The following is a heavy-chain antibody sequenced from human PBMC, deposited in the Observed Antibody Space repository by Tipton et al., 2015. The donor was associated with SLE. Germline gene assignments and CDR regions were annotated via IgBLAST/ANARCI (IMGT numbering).Heavy chain of an antibody. CDR1: GGSISTNS. Sequence: TLSLTCSVSGGSISTNSWSWIRQPPGKRLESIGSVFYTGNTQYNPSLKGRVTISVDLSKNQFSLKLNSVTAADTAVYYCASFGRDGYNLDYWGQGTLVTVSS. CDR2: VFYTGNT. CDR3: ASFGRDGYNLDY. V-gene: IGHV4-59*08. J-gene: IGHJ4*02. D-gene: IGHD5-24*01.